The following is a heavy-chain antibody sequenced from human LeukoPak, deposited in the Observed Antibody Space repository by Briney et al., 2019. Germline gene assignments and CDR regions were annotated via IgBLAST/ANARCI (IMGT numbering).Heavy chain of an antibody. Sequence: SETLSLTCTVSGGSISSYYWSWIRQSAGKGLEWIGRIYTSGSTYYNPSLKSRVTMSVDTPKNQFSLNLTSVTAADTAVYYCARGPQCSGFSCGFDYWGQGTLVTVSS. D-gene: IGHD2-15*01. CDR3: ARGPQCSGFSCGFDY. V-gene: IGHV4-4*07. J-gene: IGHJ4*02. CDR1: GGSISSYY. CDR2: IYTSGST.